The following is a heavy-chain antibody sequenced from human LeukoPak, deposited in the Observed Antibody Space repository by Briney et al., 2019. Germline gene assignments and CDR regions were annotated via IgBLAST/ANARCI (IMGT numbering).Heavy chain of an antibody. CDR2: ISAYNGNT. V-gene: IGHV1-18*01. CDR3: ARILPSYYYDSSGYYWPYYFDY. CDR1: GYTFTSYG. Sequence: GASVKVSCKASGYTFTSYGISWVRQAPGQGLEWMGWISAYNGNTNYAQKLQGRVTMTTDTSTSTAYMELRSLRSDDTAVYYCARILPSYYYDSSGYYWPYYFDYWGQGTLVTASS. D-gene: IGHD3-22*01. J-gene: IGHJ4*02.